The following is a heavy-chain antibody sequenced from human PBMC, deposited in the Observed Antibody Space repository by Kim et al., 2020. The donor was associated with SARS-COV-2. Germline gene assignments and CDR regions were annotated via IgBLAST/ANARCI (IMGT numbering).Heavy chain of an antibody. J-gene: IGHJ4*02. D-gene: IGHD6-19*01. V-gene: IGHV1-18*01. CDR1: GYTFTSYG. CDR3: ARDRHSSGWYYGDGNY. CDR2: ISAYNGNT. Sequence: ASVKVSCKASGYTFTSYGISWVRQAPGQGLEWMGWISAYNGNTNYAQKLQGRVTMTTDTSTSTAYMELRSLRSDDTAVYYCARDRHSSGWYYGDGNYWGQGTLVTVSS.